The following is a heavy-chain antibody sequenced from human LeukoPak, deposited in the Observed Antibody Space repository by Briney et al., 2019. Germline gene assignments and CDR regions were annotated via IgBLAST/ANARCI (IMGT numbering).Heavy chain of an antibody. CDR2: TYSGGDT. J-gene: IGHJ4*02. D-gene: IGHD6-13*01. CDR3: ARLGMIQAYSTEDY. CDR1: GSTVSSNY. V-gene: IGHV3-53*01. Sequence: GGSLRLSCAASGSTVSSNYMSWARQAPGKGLEWVSVTYSGGDTYYADSVKGRFTISRDNSKNTLYLQMNSLRAEDTAVYYCARLGMIQAYSTEDYWGQGTLVTVSS.